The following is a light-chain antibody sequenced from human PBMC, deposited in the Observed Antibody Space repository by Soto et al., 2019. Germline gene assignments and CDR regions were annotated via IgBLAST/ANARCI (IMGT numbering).Light chain of an antibody. CDR2: GAS. Sequence: EIVMTQSPATLSVSPGESVTLSCRASQSVASNLAWYQQRPGQAPSFLIFGASTRAPGIPGRFSGSGSGTDFTLTISSLQSEDFAVYHCQHYNNWPITFGQGTRLEIK. CDR3: QHYNNWPIT. J-gene: IGKJ5*01. V-gene: IGKV3-15*01. CDR1: QSVASN.